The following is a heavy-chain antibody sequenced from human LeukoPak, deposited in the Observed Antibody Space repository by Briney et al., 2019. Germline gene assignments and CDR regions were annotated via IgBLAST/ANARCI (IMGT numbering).Heavy chain of an antibody. V-gene: IGHV3-23*01. J-gene: IGHJ4*02. Sequence: GGSLRLSCAASGFTFSSYAMSLVRQAPGKGLEWVSTISGSGKTTYYADSVKGRFTISRDNSKNTLYLQMNSLSAEDTAVYYCAKSRSSSSSHFDYWGQGTLVTVSS. D-gene: IGHD2-2*01. CDR3: AKSRSSSSSHFDY. CDR2: ISGSGKTT. CDR1: GFTFSSYA.